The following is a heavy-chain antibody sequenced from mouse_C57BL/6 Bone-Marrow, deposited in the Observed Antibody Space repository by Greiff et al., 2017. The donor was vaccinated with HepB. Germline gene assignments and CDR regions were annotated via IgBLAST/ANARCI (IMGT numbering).Heavy chain of an antibody. CDR3: SYYAMDY. Sequence: EVKLMESGGGLVKPGGSLKLSCAASGFTFSSYAMSWVRQTPEKRLEWVATISDGGSYTYYPDNVKGRFTISRDNAKNNLYLQMSHLKSEDTAMYYCSYYAMDYWGQGTSVTVSS. V-gene: IGHV5-4*03. CDR2: ISDGGSYT. J-gene: IGHJ4*01. CDR1: GFTFSSYA.